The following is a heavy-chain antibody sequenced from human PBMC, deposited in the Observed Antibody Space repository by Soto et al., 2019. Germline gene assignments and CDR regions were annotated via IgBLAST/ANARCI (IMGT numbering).Heavy chain of an antibody. CDR2: IIPIQGKA. CDR3: AKSLLFVDHAYMDV. CDR1: GGSFISYS. J-gene: IGHJ6*03. D-gene: IGHD2-21*01. Sequence: QVQLVQSGAELKKPGSSVKVSCEASGGSFISYSFTWVRQAPGQGVEWMGRIIPIQGKASYALKFQDRVTITADSSTRTAYMELRSLRPEDTAVYYCAKSLLFVDHAYMDVWGKGTTVTVSS. V-gene: IGHV1-69*02.